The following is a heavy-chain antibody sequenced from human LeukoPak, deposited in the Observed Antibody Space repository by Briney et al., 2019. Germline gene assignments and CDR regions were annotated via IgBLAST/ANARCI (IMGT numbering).Heavy chain of an antibody. J-gene: IGHJ4*02. V-gene: IGHV4-39*07. CDR2: IYYSGST. Sequence: SETLSLTCTVSGGSISSSSYYWGWIRQPPGKGLEWIGSIYYSGSTNYNPSLKSRVTISVDKSKNQFSLKLSSVTAADTAVYYCARGLVGAKDYWGQGTLVTVSS. CDR1: GGSISSSSYY. D-gene: IGHD1-26*01. CDR3: ARGLVGAKDY.